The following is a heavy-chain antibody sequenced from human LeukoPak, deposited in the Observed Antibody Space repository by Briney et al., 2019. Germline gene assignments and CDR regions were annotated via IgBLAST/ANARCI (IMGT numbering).Heavy chain of an antibody. CDR2: INHSGST. CDR3: ARDFIYGDQGGY. V-gene: IGHV4-34*01. D-gene: IGHD4-17*01. Sequence: SETLSLTCVVYGAYFRGHYWSWIRQPPGKGLEWIGEINHSGSTNFNPSLKSRVTISVDTSKNQISLNLTSLTAADTAVYYCARDFIYGDQGGYWGQGTQVTVSS. J-gene: IGHJ4*02. CDR1: GAYFRGHY.